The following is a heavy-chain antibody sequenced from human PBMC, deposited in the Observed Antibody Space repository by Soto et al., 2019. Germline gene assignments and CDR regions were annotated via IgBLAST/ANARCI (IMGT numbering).Heavy chain of an antibody. V-gene: IGHV4-39*01. J-gene: IGHJ4*02. Sequence: TSETLSLTCTVSGGSISSSSYYWGWIRQPPGKGLEWIGSIYYSGSTYYNPSLKSRVTISVDTSKNQFSLKLSSVTAADTAVYYCARHSIAVAGKPLDYWGQGTLVTVSS. CDR3: ARHSIAVAGKPLDY. CDR2: IYYSGST. D-gene: IGHD6-19*01. CDR1: GGSISSSSYY.